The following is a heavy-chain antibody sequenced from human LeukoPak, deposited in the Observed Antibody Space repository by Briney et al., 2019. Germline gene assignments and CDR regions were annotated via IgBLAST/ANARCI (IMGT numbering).Heavy chain of an antibody. CDR1: GYDFSIYW. Sequence: GESLKISCKGSGYDFSIYWIAWVRQMPGKGLEWMGIIYPGDSDTRYSPSFQGQVTISADKSISTAYLQWSSLKASDTAMYYCARNPGDIVATISCNPWCIETYFDYWGQGTLVTVSS. D-gene: IGHD5-12*01. CDR2: IYPGDSDT. V-gene: IGHV5-51*01. J-gene: IGHJ4*02. CDR3: ARNPGDIVATISCNPWCIETYFDY.